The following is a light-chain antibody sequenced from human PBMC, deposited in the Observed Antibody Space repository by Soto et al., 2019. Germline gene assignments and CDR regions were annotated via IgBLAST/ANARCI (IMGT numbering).Light chain of an antibody. CDR1: QSVDIN. Sequence: EIVLTQSPATLSVSPGERVTLSCRASQSVDINLAWYQQKPGQAPRLLIYGASSRATGIPDRFSGSGSGTDFTLTISRLEPEDFAVYYCQQYGYSPLTFGGGTKVDI. V-gene: IGKV3-20*01. CDR3: QQYGYSPLT. CDR2: GAS. J-gene: IGKJ4*01.